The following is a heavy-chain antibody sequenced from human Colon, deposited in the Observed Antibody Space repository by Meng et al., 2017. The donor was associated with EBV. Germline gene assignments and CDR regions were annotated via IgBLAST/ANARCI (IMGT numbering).Heavy chain of an antibody. D-gene: IGHD6-19*01. Sequence: QGELQESGPRLVKTSKTLALICSVSGCYVSSGNYYWNWIRQPPGKGLEWIGYIYNTGNTNYNPSLKSRLTITIDTSKNQFSLNLNSVTAADTAVYYCARETHNSGWSKIDSWGQGTLVTVSS. CDR2: IYNTGNT. J-gene: IGHJ4*02. CDR3: ARETHNSGWSKIDS. V-gene: IGHV4-61*01. CDR1: GCYVSSGNYY.